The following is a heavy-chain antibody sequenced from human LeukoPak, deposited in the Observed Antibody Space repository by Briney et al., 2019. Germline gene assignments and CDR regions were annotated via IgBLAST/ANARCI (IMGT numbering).Heavy chain of an antibody. Sequence: SETLSLTCTVSGDSISSRSYYWGWVRQPRGRGLEWIGCVYYSGSTYYNPSFRSGVTISVDTSKYQFSLTLSSVTAADTAVFDCASTSGSLWGTYYYGMDVWGQATTVTDSS. D-gene: IGHD1-26*01. CDR1: GDSISSRSYY. CDR2: VYYSGST. V-gene: IGHV4-39*01. J-gene: IGHJ6*02. CDR3: ASTSGSLWGTYYYGMDV.